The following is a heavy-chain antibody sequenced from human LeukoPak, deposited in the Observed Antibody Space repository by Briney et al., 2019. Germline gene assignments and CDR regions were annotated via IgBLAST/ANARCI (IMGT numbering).Heavy chain of an antibody. CDR1: GFTFSSYW. J-gene: IGHJ4*02. V-gene: IGHV3-7*01. CDR2: IKQDGSEK. CDR3: ARVVIVVAGYFDY. D-gene: IGHD6-19*01. Sequence: GGSLRLSCAASGFTFSSYWMSWVRQAPGKGLEWVANIKQDGSEKYYVDSVKGRFTISRDNAKNSLYLQMNSLRAEDTAVYYCARVVIVVAGYFDYWGQGTLVTVSS.